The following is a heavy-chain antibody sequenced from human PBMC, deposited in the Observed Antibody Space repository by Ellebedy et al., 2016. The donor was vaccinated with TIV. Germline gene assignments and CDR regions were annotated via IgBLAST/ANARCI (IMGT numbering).Heavy chain of an antibody. CDR2: INPRDGST. CDR1: GYTFTAYY. J-gene: IGHJ4*02. D-gene: IGHD6-19*01. Sequence: AASVKVSCKASGYTFTAYYMHWVRRAPGQGLEWMGIINPRDGSTSYAQNFQDRVTMTRDTSTSTVYMELTSLESEDTAVYYCARDLRYSSGWSYFDYWGQGTLVTVSS. V-gene: IGHV1-46*01. CDR3: ARDLRYSSGWSYFDY.